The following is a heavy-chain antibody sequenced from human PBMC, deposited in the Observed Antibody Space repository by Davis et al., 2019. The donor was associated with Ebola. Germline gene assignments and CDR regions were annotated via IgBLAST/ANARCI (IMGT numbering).Heavy chain of an antibody. CDR2: IKQDGSEK. J-gene: IGHJ4*02. CDR1: GFTFSSYW. CDR3: ARDLRGYYPGY. V-gene: IGHV3-7*01. Sequence: GGSLRLSCAASGFTFSSYWMSWVRQAPGKGLEWVANIKQDGSEKYYGDSVKGRFTISRDNAKNSLYLQMNSLRAEDTAVYYCARDLRGYYPGYWGQGTLVTVSS. D-gene: IGHD3-22*01.